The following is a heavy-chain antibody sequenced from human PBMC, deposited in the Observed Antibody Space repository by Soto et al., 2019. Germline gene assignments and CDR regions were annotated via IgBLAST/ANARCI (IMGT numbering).Heavy chain of an antibody. D-gene: IGHD2-15*01. CDR3: AREREYCSGGSCCSILDY. J-gene: IGHJ4*02. Sequence: PSETLSLTCAVYGGSFSGYYWSWIRQPPGKGLEWIGEINHSGSTNYNPSLKSRVTISVDTSKNQFSLKLSSVTAADTAVYYCAREREYCSGGSCCSILDYWGQGTLVTVSS. CDR2: INHSGST. V-gene: IGHV4-34*01. CDR1: GGSFSGYY.